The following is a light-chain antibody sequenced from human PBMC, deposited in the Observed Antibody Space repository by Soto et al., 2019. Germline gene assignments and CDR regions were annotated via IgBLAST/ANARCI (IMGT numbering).Light chain of an antibody. CDR2: EVN. CDR1: SSDVGNYNL. CDR3: CSYTRSSTYV. Sequence: QSVLTQPASVSGSPGQSITISCTGTSSDVGNYNLVSWYQQHPGKAPKLMIYEVNKRPSGVSNRFSGSKFGNTASLTISGLQAEDEADYFCCSYTRSSTYVFGTGTKVTV. V-gene: IGLV2-23*02. J-gene: IGLJ1*01.